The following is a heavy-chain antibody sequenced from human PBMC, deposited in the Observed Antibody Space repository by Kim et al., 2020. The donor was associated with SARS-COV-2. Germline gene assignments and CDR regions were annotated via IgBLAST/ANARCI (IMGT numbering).Heavy chain of an antibody. Sequence: GGSLRLSCAASGFTFSSYSMNWVRQAPGKGLEWVSSISSSSSYIYYADSVKGRFTISRDNAKNSLYLQMNSLRAEDTAVYYCARDLSCSGGSCYPGFGYSSGVISDWGQGTLVTVSS. V-gene: IGHV3-21*01. CDR1: GFTFSSYS. J-gene: IGHJ4*02. CDR3: ARDLSCSGGSCYPGFGYSSGVISD. D-gene: IGHD2-15*01. CDR2: ISSSSSYI.